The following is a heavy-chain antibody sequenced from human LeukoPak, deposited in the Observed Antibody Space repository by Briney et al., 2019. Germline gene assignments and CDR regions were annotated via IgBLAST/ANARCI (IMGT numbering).Heavy chain of an antibody. Sequence: SETLSLTCTVSGGSISSSSYYWGWIRQPPGKGLEWIGSIYYSGSTYYNPSLKSRVTISVDTSKNQFSLKLSSVTAADTAVYYCARGEAFDPWEKGHLVRVSS. V-gene: IGHV4-39*01. CDR3: ARGEAFDP. CDR2: IYYSGST. CDR1: GGSISSSSYY. J-gene: IGHJ5*02.